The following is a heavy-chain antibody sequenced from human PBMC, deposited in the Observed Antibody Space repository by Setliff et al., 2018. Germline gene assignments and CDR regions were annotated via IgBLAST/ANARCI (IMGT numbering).Heavy chain of an antibody. Sequence: PGESLRLSCAASGFSFNNFEMNWVRQAPGRGLEWVSYISSSGGTIYYADSVKGRFTISRDNAKNSLYLQMNSLRAEDTALYYCASLSRSYYDASGYFSNPFSLWGPGTVVTVSS. CDR1: GFSFNNFE. CDR3: ASLSRSYYDASGYFSNPFSL. J-gene: IGHJ4*03. CDR2: ISSSGGTI. D-gene: IGHD3-22*01. V-gene: IGHV3-48*03.